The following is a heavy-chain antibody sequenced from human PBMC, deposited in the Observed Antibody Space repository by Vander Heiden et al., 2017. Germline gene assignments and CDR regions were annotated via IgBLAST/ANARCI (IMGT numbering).Heavy chain of an antibody. CDR2: IRSKANSYAT. V-gene: IGHV3-73*01. CDR3: TRPSSYGPTAGY. CDR1: GFTFSGSA. Sequence: EVQLVESGGGLVQPGGSLKPSCAASGFTFSGSAMHWVRQASGKGLEWVGRIRSKANSYATAYAASVKGRFTISRDDSKNTAYLQMNSLKTEDTAVYYCTRPSSYGPTAGYWGQGTLVTVSS. J-gene: IGHJ4*02. D-gene: IGHD4-17*01.